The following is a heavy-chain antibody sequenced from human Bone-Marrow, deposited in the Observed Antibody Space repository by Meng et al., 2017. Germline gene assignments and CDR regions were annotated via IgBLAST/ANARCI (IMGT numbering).Heavy chain of an antibody. J-gene: IGHJ6*02. CDR2: IDPDSGDT. CDR1: GYTFTSYD. CDR3: VAAGYGLDV. D-gene: IGHD6-13*01. Sequence: ASVKVSCKASGYTFTSYDINWVRQAPGQGLEWMGRIDPDSGDTDFEQKFQGRVTLTRVTPITTVYMEVSSLRSDDTAMYYCVAAGYGLDVWGQGTTVTVSS. V-gene: IGHV1-2*06.